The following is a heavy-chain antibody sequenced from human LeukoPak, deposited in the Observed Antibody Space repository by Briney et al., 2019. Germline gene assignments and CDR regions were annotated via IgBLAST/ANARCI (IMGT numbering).Heavy chain of an antibody. CDR3: XXXXXXRRSNNTPVDY. CDR1: GFTFSGSA. CDR2: IRSKANSYAT. Sequence: GGSLRLSCTASGFTFSGSAMHWVRQASGKGLEWVGRIRSKANSYATVYAASVKGRFTISRDDSKNKAYLQMNSLKTEDTAVXXXXXXXXXRRSNNTPVDYWGQGTLVTVSS. J-gene: IGHJ4*02. V-gene: IGHV3-73*01. D-gene: IGHD1-1*01.